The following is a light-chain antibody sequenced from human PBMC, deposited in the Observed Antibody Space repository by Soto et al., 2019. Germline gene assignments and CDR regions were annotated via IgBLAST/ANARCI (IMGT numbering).Light chain of an antibody. Sequence: DIVMTQSPDSLAVSLGERATINCKSSQSVLYSSDNENYLAWYHQKPGQPPKLLIYWASTRESGVPDRFSGSGSGTDFTLTIGSLQAEDVAVYYCQQYYSTPYTFGQGTRLEI. CDR2: WAS. CDR3: QQYYSTPYT. CDR1: QSVLYSSDNENY. J-gene: IGKJ2*01. V-gene: IGKV4-1*01.